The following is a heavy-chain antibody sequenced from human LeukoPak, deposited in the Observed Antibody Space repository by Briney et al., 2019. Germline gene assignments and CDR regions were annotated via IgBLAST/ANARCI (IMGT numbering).Heavy chain of an antibody. V-gene: IGHV4-4*07. J-gene: IGHJ6*03. CDR1: GGSISSYY. CDR2: IHTSGST. Sequence: PSETLSLTCTFSGGSISSYYWSWIRQPAGKGLEWIGRIHTSGSTNYNPSLKSRVTMSVDTSKNQFSLKLSSVTAADTAVYYCARETSQKGAHYMDVWGKGTTVTISS. CDR3: ARETSQKGAHYMDV. D-gene: IGHD3-16*01.